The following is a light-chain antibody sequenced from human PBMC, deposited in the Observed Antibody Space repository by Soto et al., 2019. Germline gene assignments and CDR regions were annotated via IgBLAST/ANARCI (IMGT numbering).Light chain of an antibody. CDR2: GAS. Sequence: EIVMTQSPATLSVSPGERANLSCRASQSVSSNLAWYQQKPGQAPRLLIYGASTRATGIPARFSGSGSGTEYTLTISSLQSEDFAAYYCQQYNNWPETFGQGTKLEIK. CDR3: QQYNNWPET. CDR1: QSVSSN. V-gene: IGKV3-15*01. J-gene: IGKJ2*01.